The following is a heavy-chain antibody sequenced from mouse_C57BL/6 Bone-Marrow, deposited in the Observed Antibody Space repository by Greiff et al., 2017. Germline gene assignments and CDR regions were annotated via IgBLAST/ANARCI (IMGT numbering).Heavy chain of an antibody. J-gene: IGHJ3*01. CDR3: ARQVYYGNVRFAY. CDR1: GYTFTSYG. D-gene: IGHD2-1*01. Sequence: VQLQQSGAELARPGASVKLSCKASGYTFTSYGISWVKQRTGQGLEWIGEIYPRSGNTYYNEKFKGKATLTADKSSSTAYMELRSLTSEDSAVYFCARQVYYGNVRFAYWGQGTLVTVSA. CDR2: IYPRSGNT. V-gene: IGHV1-81*01.